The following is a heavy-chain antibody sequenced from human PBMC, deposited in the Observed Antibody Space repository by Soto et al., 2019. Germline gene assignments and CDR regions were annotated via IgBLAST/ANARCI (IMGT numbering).Heavy chain of an antibody. Sequence: QVQLQQSGPGLVKPSQTLSLTCAISGDSVSSKSAAWNWIRQSPSRGLEWLGRTYYRSKWYNHSAASLQPRIPTTPPPSKTQFSLELNSVTPEDTAVYSCARVRCQHLLKWFAPSGQGTLVTVSS. CDR2: TYYRSKWYN. CDR1: GDSVSSKSAA. CDR3: ARVRCQHLLKWFAP. J-gene: IGHJ5*02. D-gene: IGHD3-16*01. V-gene: IGHV6-1*01.